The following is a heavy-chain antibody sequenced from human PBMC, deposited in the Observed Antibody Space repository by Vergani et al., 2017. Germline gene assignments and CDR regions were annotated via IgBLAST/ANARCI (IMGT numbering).Heavy chain of an antibody. J-gene: IGHJ6*02. V-gene: IGHV1-8*01. CDR3: ARVGPDIVVVPDAIQLYYYYYYGMDV. D-gene: IGHD2-2*02. CDR1: GYTFTSYD. CDR2: MNPNSGNT. Sequence: QVQLVQSGAEVKKPGASVKVSCKASGYTFTSYDINWVRQATGQGLEWMGWMNPNSGNTGYAQKFQGRVTMTRNTSISTAYMELSSLRSEDTAVYYCARVGPDIVVVPDAIQLYYYYYYGMDVWGQGTTVTVSS.